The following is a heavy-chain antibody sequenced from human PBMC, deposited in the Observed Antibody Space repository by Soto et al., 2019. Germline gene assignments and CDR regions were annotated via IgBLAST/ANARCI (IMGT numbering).Heavy chain of an antibody. CDR2: INAGNGNT. J-gene: IGHJ6*02. CDR1: GYTFTSYA. V-gene: IGHV1-3*01. Sequence: RASVKVSCKASGYTFTSYAMHWVRQAPGQRLEWMGWINAGNGNTKYSQKFQGRVTITRDTSASTAYMELSSLRSEDTAVYYCAREFTFLSGKKGPGGIDVWGQGTTVTVSS. CDR3: AREFTFLSGKKGPGGIDV. D-gene: IGHD3-3*01.